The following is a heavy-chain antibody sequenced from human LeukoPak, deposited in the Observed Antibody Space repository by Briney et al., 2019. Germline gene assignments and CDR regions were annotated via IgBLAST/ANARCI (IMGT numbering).Heavy chain of an antibody. CDR2: IIPIFGTA. D-gene: IGHD3-10*01. V-gene: IGHV1-69*06. CDR1: GGTFSSYA. Sequence: SVKVSCKASGGTFSSYAISWVQQAPGQGLEWMGGIIPIFGTANYAQKFQGRVTITADKSTSTAYMELSSLRSEDTAVYYCARSGRSSLEVAFDIWGQGTMVTVSS. J-gene: IGHJ3*02. CDR3: ARSGRSSLEVAFDI.